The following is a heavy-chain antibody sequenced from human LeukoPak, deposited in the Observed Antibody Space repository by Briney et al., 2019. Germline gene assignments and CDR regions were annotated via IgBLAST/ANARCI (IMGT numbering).Heavy chain of an antibody. CDR2: IYYSGST. CDR1: GGSISSYY. CDR3: ARDGAPYYYDSSGYFDY. Sequence: SETLSLTCTVSGGSISSYYWSWIRQPPGKGLEWIGYIYYSGSTNYNPSLKSRVTISVDTSKNQFSLKLSSVIAADTAVYYCARDGAPYYYDSSGYFDYWGQGTLVTVSS. V-gene: IGHV4-59*12. D-gene: IGHD3-22*01. J-gene: IGHJ4*02.